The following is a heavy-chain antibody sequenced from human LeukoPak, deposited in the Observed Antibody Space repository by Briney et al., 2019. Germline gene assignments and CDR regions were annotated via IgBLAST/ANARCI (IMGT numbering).Heavy chain of an antibody. CDR3: ARAGVVVAATPTGWFDP. Sequence: SETLSLTCAVYGGSSSGYYWSWLRQPPGKGLEWVGEINHSGSTNYNPSLKSRVTISVDTSKNQFSLKLSSVTAADTAVYYCARAGVVVAATPTGWFDPWGQGTLVTVSS. J-gene: IGHJ5*02. CDR2: INHSGST. V-gene: IGHV4-34*01. D-gene: IGHD2-15*01. CDR1: GGSSSGYY.